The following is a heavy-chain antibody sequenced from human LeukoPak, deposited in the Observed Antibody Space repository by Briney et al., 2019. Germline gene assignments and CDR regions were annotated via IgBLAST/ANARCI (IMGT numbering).Heavy chain of an antibody. CDR3: ARVLMVYAMDY. CDR1: GFTFSSYS. V-gene: IGHV3-21*01. D-gene: IGHD2-8*01. J-gene: IGHJ4*02. CDR2: ISSSSSYI. Sequence: GGSLRLSCAASGFTFSSYSMNWVRQAPGKELEWVSSISSSSSYIYYADSVKGRFTISRDNAKNSLYLQMNSLRAEDTAVYYCARVLMVYAMDYWGQGTLVTVSS.